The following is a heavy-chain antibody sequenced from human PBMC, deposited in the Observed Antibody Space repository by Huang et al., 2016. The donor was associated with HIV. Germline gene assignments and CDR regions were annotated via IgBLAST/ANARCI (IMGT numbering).Heavy chain of an antibody. V-gene: IGHV1-69*01. CDR3: ARGRTRSSLYDSYYGLDV. J-gene: IGHJ6*02. D-gene: IGHD6-6*01. CDR2: ILPICGTA. Sequence: QVQLVQSGAEVKKPGSSVKVSCKASGGTFSTYAISWVRQAPGQGLEWMGVILPICGTANYAQKFQGTVTITADEFTSTAYMELSSLRSEDTALYYCARGRTRSSLYDSYYGLDVWGQGTTVTVSS. CDR1: GGTFSTYA.